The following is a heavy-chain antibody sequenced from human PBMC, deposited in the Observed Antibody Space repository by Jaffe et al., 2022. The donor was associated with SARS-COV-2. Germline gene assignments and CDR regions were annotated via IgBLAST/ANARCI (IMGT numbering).Heavy chain of an antibody. CDR2: IIPIFGTA. V-gene: IGHV1-69*01. D-gene: IGHD2-15*01. CDR3: ARAKEDIVADKRERDYYYMDV. J-gene: IGHJ6*03. CDR1: GGTFSSYA. Sequence: QVQLVQSGAEVKKPGSSVKVSCKASGGTFSSYAISWVRQAPGQGLEWMGGIIPIFGTANYAQKFQGRVTITADESTSTAYMELSSLRSEDTAVYYCARAKEDIVADKRERDYYYMDVWGKGTTVTVSS.